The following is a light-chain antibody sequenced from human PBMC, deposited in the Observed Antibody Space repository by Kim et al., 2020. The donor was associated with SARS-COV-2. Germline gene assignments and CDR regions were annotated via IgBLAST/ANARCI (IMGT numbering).Light chain of an antibody. J-gene: IGLJ2*01. CDR1: KLGNKY. CDR2: QDA. V-gene: IGLV3-1*01. Sequence: SVSPGQTASISCSGDKLGNKYAYWYQQKPGQSPILVIYQDAKRPSGIPERFSGSNSGNTATLTISGTQAMDEAHYYCQAWERSTAIFGGGTQLTVL. CDR3: QAWERSTAI.